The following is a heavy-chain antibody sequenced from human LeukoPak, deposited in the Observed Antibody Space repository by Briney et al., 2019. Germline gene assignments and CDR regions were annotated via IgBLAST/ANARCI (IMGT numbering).Heavy chain of an antibody. V-gene: IGHV4-59*01. CDR3: ARVLARGMAVAGDAFDI. D-gene: IGHD6-19*01. J-gene: IGHJ3*02. CDR2: IYYSGST. Sequence: PSETLSLTCTVSGDSISDYYWSWIRQPPGKGLEWIGYIYYSGSTNYIPSLKSRVTISVDTSKNQFSLKLSSVTAADTDVYSCARVLARGMAVAGDAFDIWGQGTMVTVSS. CDR1: GDSISDYY.